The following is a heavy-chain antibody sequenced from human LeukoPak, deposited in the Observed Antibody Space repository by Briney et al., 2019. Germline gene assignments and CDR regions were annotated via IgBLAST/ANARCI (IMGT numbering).Heavy chain of an antibody. CDR2: ISAYNGNT. Sequence: ASVNLSCTASGYTFTSYGISWLRQAPGQRLEWMGWISAYNGNTNYAQTLQGRVTMTTDTSTSTAYMELRSLRSDDTAVYYCARDASSDAFDIWGKGTMVTVSS. J-gene: IGHJ3*02. V-gene: IGHV1-18*01. CDR3: ARDASSDAFDI. CDR1: GYTFTSYG.